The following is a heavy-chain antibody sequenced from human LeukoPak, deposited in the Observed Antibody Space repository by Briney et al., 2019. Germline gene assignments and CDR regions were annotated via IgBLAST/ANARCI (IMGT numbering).Heavy chain of an antibody. Sequence: SETLSLTCTVSGGSIRSGGYYWSWIRQHPGKGLEWIGYIYCSASTSYNPSLKSRITTSIDTSKNQFSLKLSSVTAADTAVYYCARHSPRRIAVAGTTWWFDPWGQGTLVTVSS. J-gene: IGHJ5*02. CDR3: ARHSPRRIAVAGTTWWFDP. CDR2: IYCSAST. CDR1: GGSIRSGGYY. D-gene: IGHD6-19*01. V-gene: IGHV4-31*03.